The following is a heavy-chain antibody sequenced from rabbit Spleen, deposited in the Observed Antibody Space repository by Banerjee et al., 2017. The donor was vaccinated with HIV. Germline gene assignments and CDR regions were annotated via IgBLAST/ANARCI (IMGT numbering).Heavy chain of an antibody. CDR1: GVDFSSYYY. Sequence: QSLEESGGGLVKPGGTLTLTCTVSGVDFSSYYYMCWVRQAPGKGLELIACIYTSSGSTWYASWVHGRFTISRSTSLNTVDLKMTSLTATDTATYFCARDLVGVIGWNFYLWGQGTLVTVS. V-gene: IGHV1S43*01. D-gene: IGHD5-1*01. J-gene: IGHJ4*01. CDR2: IYTSSGST. CDR3: ARDLVGVIGWNFYL.